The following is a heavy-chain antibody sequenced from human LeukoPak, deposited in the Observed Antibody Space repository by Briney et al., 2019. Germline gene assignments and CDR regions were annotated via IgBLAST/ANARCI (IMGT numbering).Heavy chain of an antibody. CDR3: ARDRPPSGSYAD. V-gene: IGHV1-46*01. Sequence: ASVKVSCKASGYTFTSYYMHWVRQAPGQGLEWMGIINPSGGSTSYAQEFQGRVTVTRDTSTSTVYMELSSLRSEDTAVYYCARDRPPSGSYADWGQGTLVTVSS. D-gene: IGHD1-26*01. CDR1: GYTFTSYY. CDR2: INPSGGST. J-gene: IGHJ4*02.